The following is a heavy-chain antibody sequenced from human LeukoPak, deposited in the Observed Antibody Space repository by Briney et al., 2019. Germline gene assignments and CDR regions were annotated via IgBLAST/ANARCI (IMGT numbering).Heavy chain of an antibody. CDR2: ISAYNGNT. J-gene: IGHJ4*02. CDR1: GYTFTSYG. CDR3: ARGGNYYGSGRYQYYFDY. V-gene: IGHV1-18*01. Sequence: ASVKVSCKASGYTFTSYGISWVRRAPGQGLEWMGWISAYNGNTNYAQKFQGRVTMTTDTSTSTAYMELRSLRSDDTAVYYCARGGNYYGSGRYQYYFDYWGQGTLVTVSS. D-gene: IGHD3-10*01.